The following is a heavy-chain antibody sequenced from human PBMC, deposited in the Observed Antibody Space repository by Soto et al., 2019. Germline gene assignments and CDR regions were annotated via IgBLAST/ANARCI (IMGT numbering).Heavy chain of an antibody. CDR1: GYTFTGYY. J-gene: IGHJ4*02. CDR2: INPNSGGT. Sequence: ASVKVSCKASGYTFTGYYMHWVRQAPGQGLEWMGWINPNSGGTNYAQKFQGWVTMTRDTSISTAYMELSSVTAADTAVYYCARDPGYSSSWYGYSSGHYFDYWGQGTLVTVSS. V-gene: IGHV1-2*04. D-gene: IGHD6-13*01. CDR3: ARDPGYSSSWYGYSSGHYFDY.